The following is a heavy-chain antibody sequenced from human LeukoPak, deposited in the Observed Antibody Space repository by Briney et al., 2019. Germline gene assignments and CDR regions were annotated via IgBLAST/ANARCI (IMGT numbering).Heavy chain of an antibody. J-gene: IGHJ4*02. D-gene: IGHD1-26*01. Sequence: KTSETLSLTCAVYGDSFSGYYWSWIRQPPGKGLEWIAEINHRGTTHYNPSLKSRVNISADTSKNQFSLHLDSVTAADTAVYYCARSWAGMYYPFYYFDYWGQGTLVTVSS. V-gene: IGHV4-34*01. CDR3: ARSWAGMYYPFYYFDY. CDR1: GDSFSGYY. CDR2: INHRGTT.